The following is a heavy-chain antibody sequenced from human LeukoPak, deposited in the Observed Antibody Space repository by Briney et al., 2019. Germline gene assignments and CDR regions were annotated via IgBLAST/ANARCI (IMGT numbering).Heavy chain of an antibody. CDR3: ARDGFSSSWYRNWFDP. CDR2: INPNSGGT. J-gene: IGHJ5*02. D-gene: IGHD6-13*01. CDR1: GYTFTGYY. V-gene: IGHV1-2*02. Sequence: AASVKVSCKASGYTFTGYYMHWVRQAPGQGLEWMGWINPNSGGTNYAQKFQGRVTMTRDTSISTAYMELSRLRSDDTAVYYCARDGFSSSWYRNWFDPWGQGTLVTVSS.